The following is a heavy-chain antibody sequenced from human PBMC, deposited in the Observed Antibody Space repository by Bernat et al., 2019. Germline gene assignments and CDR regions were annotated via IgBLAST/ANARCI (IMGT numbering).Heavy chain of an antibody. D-gene: IGHD4-17*01. Sequence: QVQLQESGPGLVKPSQTLSLTCTVSGGSISSGDYYWSWIRQPPGKGLEWIGYIYYSGSTYYNPSLKSRVTISVDTSKNQFSLKLSSVTAADTAVYYCARAGGVNDYGDYGNLGYWGQGTLVTVSS. J-gene: IGHJ4*02. CDR1: GGSISSGDYY. V-gene: IGHV4-30-4*01. CDR2: IYYSGST. CDR3: ARAGGVNDYGDYGNLGY.